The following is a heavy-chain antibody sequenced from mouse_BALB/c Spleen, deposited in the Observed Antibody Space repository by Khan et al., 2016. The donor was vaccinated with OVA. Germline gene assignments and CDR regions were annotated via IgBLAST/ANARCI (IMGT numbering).Heavy chain of an antibody. D-gene: IGHD2-14*01. V-gene: IGHV9-4*02. CDR3: ARGGAAFYRNDGGAMDS. J-gene: IGHJ4*01. Sequence: QIQLVQSGPELKKPGETVRISCKASGYTFTTAGMQWVQKMPGKGLKWIGWINTHSGVPKYAEDFKGRFVFSLETSASNAYLQITNLKNEDTATYFCARGGAAFYRNDGGAMDSWGQGTSVTVSS. CDR2: INTHSGVP. CDR1: GYTFTTAG.